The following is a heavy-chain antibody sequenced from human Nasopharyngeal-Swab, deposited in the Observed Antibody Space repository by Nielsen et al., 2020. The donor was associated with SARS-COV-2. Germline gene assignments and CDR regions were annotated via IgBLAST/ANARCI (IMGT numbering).Heavy chain of an antibody. V-gene: IGHV1-18*01. J-gene: IGHJ5*02. Sequence: WVSLAYCTGLEWMGWISAYNGNTNYAQKFQGRVTMTRDTSTSTVYMELSSLRSEDTAVYYCARVLAAAGYNWFDPWGQGTLVTVSS. CDR3: ARVLAAAGYNWFDP. CDR2: ISAYNGNT. D-gene: IGHD6-13*01.